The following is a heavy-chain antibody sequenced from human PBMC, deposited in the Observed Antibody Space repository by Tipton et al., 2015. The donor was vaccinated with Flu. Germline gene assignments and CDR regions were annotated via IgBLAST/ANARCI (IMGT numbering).Heavy chain of an antibody. D-gene: IGHD2-21*02. CDR1: GGSINSYY. CDR2: VYYSGST. J-gene: IGHJ5*02. Sequence: TLSLTCTVSGGSINSYYWSWIRQSPGKGLEWIGNVYYSGSTSYDPSFKSRVTILVDPSKNQFSLKLSSVTAADTAVYYCARHGPQGGDPNWFDPWRQGTLVTVSS. CDR3: ARHGPQGGDPNWFDP. V-gene: IGHV4-59*08.